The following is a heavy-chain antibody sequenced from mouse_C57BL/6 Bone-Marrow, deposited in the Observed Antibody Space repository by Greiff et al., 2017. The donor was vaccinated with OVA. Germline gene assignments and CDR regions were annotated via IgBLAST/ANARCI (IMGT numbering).Heavy chain of an antibody. CDR2: INPSNGGT. J-gene: IGHJ3*01. V-gene: IGHV1-53*01. D-gene: IGHD1-1*01. CDR1: GYTFTSYW. Sequence: QVQLQQSGTELVKPGASVKLSCKASGYTFTSYWMHWVKQRPGQGLEWIGNINPSNGGTNYNEKFKSKATLTVDKSSSTAYMQLSSLTSEDSAVYYGARPYYGSSMFAYWGQGTLVTVSA. CDR3: ARPYYGSSMFAY.